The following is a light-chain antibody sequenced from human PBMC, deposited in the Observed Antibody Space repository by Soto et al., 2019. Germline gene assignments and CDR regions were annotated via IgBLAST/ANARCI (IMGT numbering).Light chain of an antibody. CDR1: QSVSSN. Sequence: EIVMTQSPATLSVSPGERATLSCRASQSVSSNLAWYQQKPGQAPRLLIYDASTRATGIPARFSVSGSGTEFTLTISRLQSEDVAVYYCQQYNNWPPLTFGGGTKVEIK. CDR2: DAS. V-gene: IGKV3-15*01. CDR3: QQYNNWPPLT. J-gene: IGKJ4*01.